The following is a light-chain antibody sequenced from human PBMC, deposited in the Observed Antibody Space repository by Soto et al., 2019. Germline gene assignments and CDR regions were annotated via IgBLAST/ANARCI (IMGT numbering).Light chain of an antibody. V-gene: IGKV3-20*01. CDR3: QQYGSSPRT. Sequence: EMVLPQSPGTLSLSPGERATLSCRASQSVSSSFLAWYQQKVGQAPRLLIYGASSRATGIPERFSGSGSGSDFTLTISRLEPEDFGVYYCQQYGSSPRTFGQGTRLEIK. J-gene: IGKJ5*01. CDR1: QSVSSSF. CDR2: GAS.